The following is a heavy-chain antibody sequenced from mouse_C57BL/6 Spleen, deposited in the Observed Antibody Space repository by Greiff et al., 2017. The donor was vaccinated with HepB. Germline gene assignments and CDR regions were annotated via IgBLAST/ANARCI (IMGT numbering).Heavy chain of an antibody. V-gene: IGHV1-62-2*01. Sequence: VQLQQSGAELVKPGASVKLSCKASGYTFTEYTIHWVKQRSGQGLEWIGWFYPGSGNIKYNEKFKVKATLTADKSSSTVYMELSRLTSEDSAVYFCAIREGGAIYYYGSRYFDVWGTGTTVTVSS. CDR2: FYPGSGNI. CDR3: AIREGGAIYYYGSRYFDV. J-gene: IGHJ1*03. D-gene: IGHD1-1*01. CDR1: GYTFTEYT.